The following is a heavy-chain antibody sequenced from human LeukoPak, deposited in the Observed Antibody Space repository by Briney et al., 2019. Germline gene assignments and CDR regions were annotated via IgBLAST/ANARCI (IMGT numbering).Heavy chain of an antibody. CDR3: TSKQWVYYYMDV. Sequence: SETLSLTCTVSGGSISSSIYYWGWIRQPPGKGLEWIGSISYSGSTYYNPSLKSRVTMSVDTSKNQFSLKLSSVTAADTAVYYCTSKQWVYYYMDVWGKGTTVTVSS. J-gene: IGHJ6*03. D-gene: IGHD6-19*01. CDR2: ISYSGST. V-gene: IGHV4-39*01. CDR1: GGSISSSIYY.